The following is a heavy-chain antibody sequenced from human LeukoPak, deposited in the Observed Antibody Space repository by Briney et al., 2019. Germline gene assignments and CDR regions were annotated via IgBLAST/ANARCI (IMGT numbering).Heavy chain of an antibody. CDR2: IYYSGST. CDR1: GGSISSGGYY. J-gene: IGHJ4*02. Sequence: KSSETLSLTCTVSGGSISSGGYYWSWIRQHPGKGLEWIGYIYYSGSTYYNPSLKSRVTISVDTSKNQFSLKLSSVTAADTAVYYCASAPNFQRPVAGPYFDYWGQGTLVTVSS. V-gene: IGHV4-31*03. CDR3: ASAPNFQRPVAGPYFDY. D-gene: IGHD6-19*01.